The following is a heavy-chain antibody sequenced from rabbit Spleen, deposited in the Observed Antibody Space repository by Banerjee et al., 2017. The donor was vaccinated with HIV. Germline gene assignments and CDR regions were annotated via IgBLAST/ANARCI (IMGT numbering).Heavy chain of an antibody. Sequence: QEQLEESGGGLVKPEGSLTLTCKASGFSFSDRDVMCWVRQAPGKGLEWIACINAVTGKAVYASWAKGRFTFSKTSSTTVTLQMTSLTAADTATYFCARDGAGGSYFALWGPGTLVTVS. D-gene: IGHD8-1*01. CDR2: INAVTGKA. V-gene: IGHV1S45*01. CDR3: ARDGAGGSYFAL. CDR1: GFSFSDRDV. J-gene: IGHJ4*01.